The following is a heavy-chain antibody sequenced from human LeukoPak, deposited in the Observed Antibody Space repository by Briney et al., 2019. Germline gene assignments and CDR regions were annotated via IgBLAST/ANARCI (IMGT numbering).Heavy chain of an antibody. CDR2: ISGSGTRT. Sequence: PGGSLRLSCAASGFTFSSYGMSWVRQAPGKGLEWVSAISGSGTRTYYADSVKGRFTISRDNSKNTLYLQMNSLRAEDTAVYYCAKGNYDILTGYLYYFDYWGQGTLVTVSS. D-gene: IGHD3-9*01. CDR3: AKGNYDILTGYLYYFDY. V-gene: IGHV3-23*01. CDR1: GFTFSSYG. J-gene: IGHJ4*02.